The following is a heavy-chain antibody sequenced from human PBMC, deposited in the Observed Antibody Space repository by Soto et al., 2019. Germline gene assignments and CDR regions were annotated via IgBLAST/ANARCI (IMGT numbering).Heavy chain of an antibody. CDR2: IIPICGTA. CDR3: ASTLLQASYSAYYYYGMDV. V-gene: IGHV1-69*01. J-gene: IGHJ6*02. CDR1: GVTFSSYA. D-gene: IGHD1-26*01. Sequence: QVQLVQSGAEVKKPGSSVKVSCTASGVTFSSYAISWVRQAPGQGLEWMGGIIPICGTANYAQKFQGRVTITADESTSTAYMELSSLRPDDTAVSYCASTLLQASYSAYYYYGMDVWGQGTTVTVSS.